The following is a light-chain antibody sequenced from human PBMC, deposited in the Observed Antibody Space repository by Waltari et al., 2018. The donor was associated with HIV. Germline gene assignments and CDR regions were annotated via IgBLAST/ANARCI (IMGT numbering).Light chain of an antibody. CDR2: WAS. CDR1: QTLLYSSNNKNY. V-gene: IGKV4-1*01. CDR3: QQYYRTPLT. J-gene: IGKJ4*01. Sequence: DIVMTQSPDSMAVSLGERATVTCKARQTLLYSSNNKNYLAWYQHKPGQPPKLLIYWASTRQTWVPDRFIGSGSGTNFSLTINKLQAEDVATYYCQQYYRTPLTFGGGTRV.